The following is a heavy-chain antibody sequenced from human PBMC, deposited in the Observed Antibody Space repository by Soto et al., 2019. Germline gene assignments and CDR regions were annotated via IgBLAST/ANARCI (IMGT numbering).Heavy chain of an antibody. CDR1: GGSISSYY. V-gene: IGHV4-59*01. CDR3: ASRVYAIEADYYYYYYMDV. CDR2: IYYSGST. Sequence: SETLSLTCTVSGGSISSYYWSWIRQPPGKGLEWIGYIYYSGSTNYNPSLKSRVTISVDTSKNQFSLKLSSVTAADTAVYYCASRVYAIEADYYYYYYMDVWGKGTTVTVSS. D-gene: IGHD2-8*01. J-gene: IGHJ6*03.